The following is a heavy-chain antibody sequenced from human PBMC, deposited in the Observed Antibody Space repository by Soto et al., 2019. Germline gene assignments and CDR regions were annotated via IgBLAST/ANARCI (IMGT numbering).Heavy chain of an antibody. Sequence: SETLSLTCTVSGGSISSSSYYWGWIRQPPGKGLEWIGSIYYSGSTYYNPSLKSRVTISVDTSKNQFSLKLSSVTAADTAVYYCARIGRYYDFWSGSDYWGQGTLVTVSS. J-gene: IGHJ4*02. CDR3: ARIGRYYDFWSGSDY. CDR1: GGSISSSSYY. CDR2: IYYSGST. D-gene: IGHD3-3*01. V-gene: IGHV4-39*01.